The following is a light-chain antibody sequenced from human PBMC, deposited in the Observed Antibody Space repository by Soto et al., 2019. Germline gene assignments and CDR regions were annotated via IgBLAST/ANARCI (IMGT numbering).Light chain of an antibody. CDR1: SSDIGSYNT. CDR2: EGT. J-gene: IGLJ1*01. V-gene: IGLV2-23*01. CDR3: CSFAGFNTYV. Sequence: QSALTQSASVSGSPGQWISIPCAGTSSDIGSYNTVSWYQHHPGKAPKLLIYEGTKRPSGVSHRFSGSKSGNTASLTISGLQPEDEADYYCCSFAGFNTYVFGTGTKVT.